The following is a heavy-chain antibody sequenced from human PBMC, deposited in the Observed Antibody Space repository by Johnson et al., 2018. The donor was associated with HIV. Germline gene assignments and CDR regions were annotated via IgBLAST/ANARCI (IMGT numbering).Heavy chain of an antibody. CDR3: ARGDYDILTGYAFDI. J-gene: IGHJ3*02. CDR1: GFTFSSYA. D-gene: IGHD3-9*01. Sequence: QVQLVESGGGVVQPGRSLRLSCAASGFTFSSYAMHWVRQAPGKGLEWVSVIYSGGSTYYADSVKGRSTISRDNAKNALYLQMNSLRAEDTAVYYCARGDYDILTGYAFDIWGQGTMVTVSS. CDR2: IYSGGST. V-gene: IGHV3-NL1*01.